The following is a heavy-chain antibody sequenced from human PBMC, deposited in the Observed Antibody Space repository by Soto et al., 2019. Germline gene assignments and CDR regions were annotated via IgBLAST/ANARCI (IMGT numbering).Heavy chain of an antibody. Sequence: SETLSLTWVVSGHSIRSGYYWCCIRQPPGRGLEWIGTIYHSGDTYYNPSLKSRVTISGDTSKNQFSLQLTSVAAADTAVYYCARDRSQDYDSSGLFDSWGQGILVTVSS. J-gene: IGHJ4*02. CDR1: GHSIRSGYY. V-gene: IGHV4-38-2*02. D-gene: IGHD3-22*01. CDR3: ARDRSQDYDSSGLFDS. CDR2: IYHSGDT.